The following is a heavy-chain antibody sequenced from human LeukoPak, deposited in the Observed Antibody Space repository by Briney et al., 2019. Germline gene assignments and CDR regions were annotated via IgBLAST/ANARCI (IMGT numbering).Heavy chain of an antibody. Sequence: GASVKVSCKVSGYTLTELSMHWVRQAPGKGLEGMGGFDPEDGETIYAQKFQGRVTMTDDTSTDTAYMKLSSLRSEDTAVYSCPREYQAVAVEKNIDYSGQGTLVTVSS. CDR1: GYTLTELS. J-gene: IGHJ4*02. CDR2: FDPEDGET. CDR3: PREYQAVAVEKNIDY. V-gene: IGHV1-24*01. D-gene: IGHD6-19*01.